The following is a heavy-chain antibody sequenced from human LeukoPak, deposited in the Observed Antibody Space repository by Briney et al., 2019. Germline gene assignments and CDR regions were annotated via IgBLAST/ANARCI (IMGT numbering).Heavy chain of an antibody. CDR1: GYTFTSYG. V-gene: IGHV1-69*06. CDR3: ARERVLQQPPYYYYGMDV. D-gene: IGHD6-13*01. J-gene: IGHJ6*04. Sequence: GASVKVSCKASGYTFTSYGISWVRQAPGQGLEWMGGIIPIFGTANYAQKFQGRVTITADKSTSTAYMELSSLRSEDTAVYYCARERVLQQPPYYYYGMDVWGKGTTVTVSS. CDR2: IIPIFGTA.